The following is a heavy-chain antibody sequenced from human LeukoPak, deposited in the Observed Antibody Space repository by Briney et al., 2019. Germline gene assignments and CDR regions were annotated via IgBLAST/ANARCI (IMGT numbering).Heavy chain of an antibody. CDR2: IYSGGST. J-gene: IGHJ4*02. Sequence: GRSLRLACAASGFTVSSNYMSCVRQAPGKGLEWVSVIYSGGSTYYADSVKGRFTISRDNSKNTLYLQMNSLRAEDTAVYYYARGMGATQTRIDCWGQGTLVTVSS. V-gene: IGHV3-66*01. CDR3: ARGMGATQTRIDC. D-gene: IGHD1-26*01. CDR1: GFTVSSNY.